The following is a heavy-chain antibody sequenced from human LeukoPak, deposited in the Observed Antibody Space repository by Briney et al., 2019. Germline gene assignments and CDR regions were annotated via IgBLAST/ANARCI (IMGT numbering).Heavy chain of an antibody. CDR1: GFTFSSYT. V-gene: IGHV3-21*01. Sequence: GGSLRLSCVASGFTFSSYTMIWVRQAPGKGLEWVSSIGSNSDYIYYADSVKGRFTISRDNAKNSLFLQMNSLTADDTAVYYCARDRGYGSGSSPNWFDPWGQGTLVTVSS. CDR3: ARDRGYGSGSSPNWFDP. D-gene: IGHD3-10*01. CDR2: IGSNSDYI. J-gene: IGHJ5*02.